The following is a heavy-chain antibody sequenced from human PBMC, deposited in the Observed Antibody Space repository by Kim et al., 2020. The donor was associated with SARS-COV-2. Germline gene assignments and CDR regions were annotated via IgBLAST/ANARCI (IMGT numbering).Heavy chain of an antibody. CDR3: ARDGSGSYYVHYYYYMDV. CDR2: IYYSGST. D-gene: IGHD1-26*01. CDR1: GGSVSSGSYY. J-gene: IGHJ6*03. Sequence: SETLSLTCTVSGGSVSSGSYYWSWIRQPPGKGLEWIGYIYYSGSTNYNPSLKSRVTISVDTSKNQFSLKLSSVTAADTAVYYCARDGSGSYYVHYYYYMDVWGKGTTVTVSS. V-gene: IGHV4-61*01.